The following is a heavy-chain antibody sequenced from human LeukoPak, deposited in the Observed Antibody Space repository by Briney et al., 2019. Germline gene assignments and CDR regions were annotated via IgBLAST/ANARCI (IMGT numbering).Heavy chain of an antibody. CDR2: IWYDGSNK. D-gene: IGHD3/OR15-3a*01. V-gene: IGHV3-33*01. J-gene: IGHJ5*02. Sequence: PPGRSLRLSCAAPGFTFSSYGMHWVRQAPGKGLEWVAVIWYDGSNKYYADSVKGRFTISRDNSKNTLYLQMNSLRAEDTAVYYCARDYDFWGNNWFDPWGQGTLVTVSS. CDR3: ARDYDFWGNNWFDP. CDR1: GFTFSSYG.